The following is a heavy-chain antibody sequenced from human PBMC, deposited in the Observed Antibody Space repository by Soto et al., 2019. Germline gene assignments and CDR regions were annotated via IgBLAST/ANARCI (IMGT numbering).Heavy chain of an antibody. V-gene: IGHV1-2*04. J-gene: IGHJ6*02. CDR2: INPKSGGT. D-gene: IGHD2-8*01. CDR3: ARGDSTDCSNGVCSFFYNHDMDV. Sequence: AAVKVSCKASGYSSTDYHIHWVRQASGQGLEWLGRINPKSGGTSTAQKFQGWVTMTTDTSISTASMELTRLTSDDTAIYYCARGDSTDCSNGVCSFFYNHDMDVWGQGTTVTVSS. CDR1: GYSSTDYH.